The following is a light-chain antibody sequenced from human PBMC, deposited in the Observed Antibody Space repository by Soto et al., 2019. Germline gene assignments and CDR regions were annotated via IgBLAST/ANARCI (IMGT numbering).Light chain of an antibody. Sequence: DIQMTQSPSTLSASVGDRVTITCRASESISTWLAWYQQKPGKAPNLLIYKASSLESGVPSRFSGSGSGTEFTLTIRSLQPDDIATYYCQQYSSYSAWTFGEGTKVDI. V-gene: IGKV1-5*03. CDR2: KAS. CDR3: QQYSSYSAWT. CDR1: ESISTW. J-gene: IGKJ1*01.